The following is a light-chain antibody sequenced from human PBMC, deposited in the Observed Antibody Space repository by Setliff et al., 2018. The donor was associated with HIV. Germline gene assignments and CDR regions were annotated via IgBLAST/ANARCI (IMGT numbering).Light chain of an antibody. CDR3: CSYAPTSPYV. CDR1: TSDVGSYNL. V-gene: IGLV2-23*02. CDR2: EVN. J-gene: IGLJ1*01. Sequence: QSVLAQPASVSGSPGQSITISCTGNTSDVGSYNLVSWYQQHSGKAPKLIIYEVNKRPSGVSDRISGSKSGNTASLTISGLQAEDEADYHCCSYAPTSPYVVGCGTKVTVL.